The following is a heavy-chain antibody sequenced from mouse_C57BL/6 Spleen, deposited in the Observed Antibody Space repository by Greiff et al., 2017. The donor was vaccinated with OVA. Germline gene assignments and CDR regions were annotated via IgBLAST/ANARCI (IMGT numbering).Heavy chain of an antibody. CDR1: GYTFTSYT. Sequence: LVESGAELARPGASVKMSCKASGYTFTSYTMHWVKQRPGQGLEWIGYINPSSGYTKYNQKFKDKATLTADKSSSTAYMQLSSLTSEDSAVYYCARSVYYDYDWFAYWGQGTLVTVSA. V-gene: IGHV1-4*01. J-gene: IGHJ3*01. CDR2: INPSSGYT. D-gene: IGHD2-4*01. CDR3: ARSVYYDYDWFAY.